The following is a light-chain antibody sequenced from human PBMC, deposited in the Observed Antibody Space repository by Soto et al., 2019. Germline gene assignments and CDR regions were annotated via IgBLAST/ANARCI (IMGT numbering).Light chain of an antibody. CDR2: EVS. CDR3: SSYAGSDIGV. J-gene: IGLJ1*01. CDR1: SSDVGGYKY. V-gene: IGLV2-8*01. Sequence: QSALTQPPSASGSPGQSVTISCTGTSSDVGGYKYVSWFQQHPGKAPKLMIYEVSERPSGVPDRFSGSKSGNTASLTVSGLQAEDEADYYCSSYAGSDIGVFGTGTKLTVL.